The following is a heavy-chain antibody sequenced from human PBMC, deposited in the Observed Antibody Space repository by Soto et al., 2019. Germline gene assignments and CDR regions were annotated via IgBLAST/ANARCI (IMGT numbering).Heavy chain of an antibody. Sequence: QLQLQESGSGLVKPSQTLSLTCAVSGGSISSGGYSWSWIRQPPGKGLEWIGYIYHSGSTYYNPSLRSRVTITQDRAKTQFSLKLSSVTAADAAVYYWAREVGYRRRWSQDWYFDLWGRGTLVPVSS. J-gene: IGHJ2*01. CDR1: GGSISSGGYS. D-gene: IGHD6-13*01. CDR3: AREVGYRRRWSQDWYFDL. CDR2: IYHSGST. V-gene: IGHV4-30-2*01.